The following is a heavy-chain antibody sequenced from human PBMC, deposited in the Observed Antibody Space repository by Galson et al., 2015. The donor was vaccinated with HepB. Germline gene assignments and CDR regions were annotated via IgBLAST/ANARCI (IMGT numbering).Heavy chain of an antibody. Sequence: SVKVSCKASGGTFSSYAISWVRQAPGQGLEWMGGIIPIFGTANYAQKFQGRVTITADESTSTAYMELSSLRSEDTAVYYCARVAGLAGYWSGLEPMGGMDVWGQGTTVTVSS. V-gene: IGHV1-69*13. J-gene: IGHJ6*02. CDR2: IIPIFGTA. D-gene: IGHD3-3*01. CDR1: GGTFSSYA. CDR3: ARVAGLAGYWSGLEPMGGMDV.